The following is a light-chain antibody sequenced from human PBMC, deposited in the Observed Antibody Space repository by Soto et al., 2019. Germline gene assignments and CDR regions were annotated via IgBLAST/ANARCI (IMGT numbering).Light chain of an antibody. CDR2: AAS. J-gene: IGKJ3*01. CDR1: QSISSY. CDR3: QQSYSTPMT. Sequence: DIQITQSPSSLSASVXXTXTXXXRASQSISSYLNWYQQKPGKAPKLLIYAASSLQSGVPSRFSGSGSGTDFTLTISSLQPEDFATYYCQQSYSTPMTFGPGTKVDI. V-gene: IGKV1-39*01.